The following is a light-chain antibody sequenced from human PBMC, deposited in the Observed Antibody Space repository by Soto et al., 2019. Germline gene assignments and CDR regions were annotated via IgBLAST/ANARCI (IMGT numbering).Light chain of an antibody. Sequence: EVVMTQSPPTLSVSPRERATLSSRSSQTVSRHLAWYRQIHGQAPRIIIYDASNRATGIPDRFSGGESGTDGTLTIIGLEQEDGSVYYGQQRSNLTPTFGQGTRLEIK. CDR3: QQRSNLTPT. J-gene: IGKJ5*01. CDR1: QTVSRH. V-gene: IGKV3-11*01. CDR2: DAS.